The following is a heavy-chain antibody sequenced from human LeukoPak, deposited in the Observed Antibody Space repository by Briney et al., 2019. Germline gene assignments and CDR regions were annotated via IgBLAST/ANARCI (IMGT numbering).Heavy chain of an antibody. J-gene: IGHJ4*02. D-gene: IGHD2-2*01. CDR2: IYHSGST. CDR1: GYSITSGYY. Sequence: SETLSLTCAVSGYSITSGYYWGWIRQPPGKGLEWIGAIYHSGSTHYNPSLESRVTISVDTSKNQFSLKPSSVTAADTAVYYCARQWQSTGFDYWGQGTLVTVSS. V-gene: IGHV4-38-2*01. CDR3: ARQWQSTGFDY.